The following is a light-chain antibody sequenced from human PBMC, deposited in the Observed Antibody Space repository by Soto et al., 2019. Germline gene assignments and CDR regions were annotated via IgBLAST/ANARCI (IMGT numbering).Light chain of an antibody. V-gene: IGLV2-23*01. CDR3: CSYAGSSTFD. CDR2: EGS. Sequence: QSALTDPAAGSGSPGQSITITCTGTSGDVGSYNLVSWYQQHPGKAPKLMIYEGSKRPSGVSNRFSGSKSGNTASLTISGLQAEDEADYYCCSYAGSSTFDFGTGTKVTVL. CDR1: SGDVGSYNL. J-gene: IGLJ1*01.